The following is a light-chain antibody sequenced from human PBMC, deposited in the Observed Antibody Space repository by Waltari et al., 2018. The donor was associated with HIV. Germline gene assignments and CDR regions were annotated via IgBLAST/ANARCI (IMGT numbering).Light chain of an antibody. CDR2: EVT. V-gene: IGLV2-14*01. J-gene: IGLJ1*01. CDR1: RNDIGTYNY. CDR3: SSYGGTDTYV. Sequence: QSALTQPASVSGSPGQSITISCTGTRNDIGTYNYVSWYQQHPGNVPKLMIYEVTKRPSGVSNRFSGSKSGNTASLTISGLQADDEADYFCSSYGGTDTYVFGSGTKVSVL.